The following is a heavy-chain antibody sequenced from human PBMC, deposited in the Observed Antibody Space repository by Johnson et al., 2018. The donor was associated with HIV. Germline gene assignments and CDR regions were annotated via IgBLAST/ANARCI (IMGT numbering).Heavy chain of an antibody. Sequence: VQLVESGGGLVQPGGSLRLSCVGSGLTLNMYWMSWVRQAPGKGLEWVSHIESDDTTAYADYVRGRFTISRDNAKNTVYLQMNSLRVEDTAVYYCVREDSMILPPYHDAFDIWGQGTMVTVSS. CDR3: VREDSMILPPYHDAFDI. CDR1: GLTLNMYW. V-gene: IGHV3-74*01. CDR2: IESDDTT. D-gene: IGHD2-15*01. J-gene: IGHJ3*02.